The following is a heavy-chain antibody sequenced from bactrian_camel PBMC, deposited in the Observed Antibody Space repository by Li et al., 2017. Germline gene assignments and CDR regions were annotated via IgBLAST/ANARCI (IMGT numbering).Heavy chain of an antibody. V-gene: IGHV3S1*01. CDR1: GYTYDDNC. J-gene: IGHJ4*01. CDR2: MYTRSGAA. CDR3: AADRSFFTATATDKSEYDY. D-gene: IGHD4*01. Sequence: QLVESGGGSVQAGGSLRLSCTASGYTYDDNCMVWFRQAPGKEREEVAAMYTRSGAAFYADSVKGRFTISRDNTKNILYLQMNDLKTEDTGVYYCAADRSFFTATATDKSEYDYWGQGTQVTVS.